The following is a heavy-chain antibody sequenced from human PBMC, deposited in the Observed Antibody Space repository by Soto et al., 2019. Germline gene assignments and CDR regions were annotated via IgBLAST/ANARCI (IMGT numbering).Heavy chain of an antibody. J-gene: IGHJ6*02. D-gene: IGHD7-27*01. V-gene: IGHV3-23*01. Sequence: EVQVLESGGGLVQRGGSLRLSCAASGFIFSNYAMSWVRQAPGKGPEWVSSISGSGVNTFYADSVKGRFTISRDNSKNMLYVQMSSLRAEDTALYYCAKDFLQVWAQDSYYGMDVWGQGTTVTVSS. CDR1: GFIFSNYA. CDR3: AKDFLQVWAQDSYYGMDV. CDR2: ISGSGVNT.